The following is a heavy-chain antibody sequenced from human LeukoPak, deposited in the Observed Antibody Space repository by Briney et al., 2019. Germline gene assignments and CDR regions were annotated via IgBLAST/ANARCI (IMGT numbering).Heavy chain of an antibody. J-gene: IGHJ4*02. CDR1: GYTFTASY. Sequence: ASVKVSCKASGYTFTASYMHWVRQAPGQGLEWMGWINPNSGGTNYAQNFQGRVTMTRDTSISTAYMELSRLRSDDTAVYYCARFYSGSCYAFDYWGQGTLVTVSS. CDR3: ARFYSGSCYAFDY. V-gene: IGHV1-2*02. D-gene: IGHD1-26*01. CDR2: INPNSGGT.